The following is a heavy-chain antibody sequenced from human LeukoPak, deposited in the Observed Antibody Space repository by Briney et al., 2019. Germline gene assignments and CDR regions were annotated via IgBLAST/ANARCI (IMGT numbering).Heavy chain of an antibody. V-gene: IGHV1-24*01. Sequence: GASVKVSCKVSGYTLTELSMHWVRQAPGKGLEWMGGFDPEDGETIYAQKFQGRVTMTEDTSTDTAYMELSSLRSEDTAVYYCATDHPSSRCTNGVCYIRRFDYWGQGTLVTVSS. D-gene: IGHD2-8*01. CDR2: FDPEDGET. J-gene: IGHJ4*02. CDR1: GYTLTELS. CDR3: ATDHPSSRCTNGVCYIRRFDY.